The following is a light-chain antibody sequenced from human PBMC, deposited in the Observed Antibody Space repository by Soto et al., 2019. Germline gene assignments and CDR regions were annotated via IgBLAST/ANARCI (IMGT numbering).Light chain of an antibody. CDR2: DAS. CDR3: QQYNSYWT. Sequence: DIQMTQSPSSLSASLGDRVTITCRASQSISSRLDWYQEKPGKAPKLLIYDASSLESGVPSRFSGSGSGTEFTLTISSLQPDDFATYYCQQYNSYWTFGQGTKVDIK. V-gene: IGKV1-5*01. J-gene: IGKJ1*01. CDR1: QSISSR.